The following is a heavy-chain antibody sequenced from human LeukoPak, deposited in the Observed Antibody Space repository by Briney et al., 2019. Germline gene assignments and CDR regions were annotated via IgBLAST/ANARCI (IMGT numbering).Heavy chain of an antibody. D-gene: IGHD1-1*01. V-gene: IGHV4-38-2*02. J-gene: IGHJ5*02. CDR1: GYSISSGYY. CDR3: ARDRLQLQS. CDR2: IYNSGST. Sequence: PSETLSLTCTVPGYSISSGYYWGWIRQPPGKGLEWIGSIYNSGSTYYNPSLESRVTISVDTSKNQFSLKLSSVTAADTAVYYCARDRLQLQSWGQGTLVTVSS.